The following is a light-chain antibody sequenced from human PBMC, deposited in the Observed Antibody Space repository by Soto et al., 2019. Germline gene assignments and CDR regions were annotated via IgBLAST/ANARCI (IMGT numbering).Light chain of an antibody. CDR1: SSDVGSYNL. J-gene: IGLJ3*02. V-gene: IGLV2-23*02. CDR2: DVS. Sequence: QSALTQPASVSGSPGQSITISCTGTSSDVGSYNLVSWYQQHPGKTPKLIIYDVSKRPSGVSNRFSGSKSGNTASLTISGRQAEDEADYYCCSYADNSRVFGGGTQVTVL. CDR3: CSYADNSRV.